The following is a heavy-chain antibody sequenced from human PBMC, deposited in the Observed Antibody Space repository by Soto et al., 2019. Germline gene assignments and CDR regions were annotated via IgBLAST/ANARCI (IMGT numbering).Heavy chain of an antibody. J-gene: IGHJ3*02. D-gene: IGHD2-8*01. CDR1: GGSISSGGYY. CDR3: ARGLEDCTNGVCYSFRPDAFDI. CDR2: IYYSGST. V-gene: IGHV4-31*03. Sequence: QVQLQESGPGLVKPSQTLSLTCTVSGGSISSGGYYWSWIRQHPGKGLEWIGYIYYSGSTYYNPSLKSRVTISVDTSKNQFSLKLSSVTAADTAVYYCARGLEDCTNGVCYSFRPDAFDIWGQGTMVTVSS.